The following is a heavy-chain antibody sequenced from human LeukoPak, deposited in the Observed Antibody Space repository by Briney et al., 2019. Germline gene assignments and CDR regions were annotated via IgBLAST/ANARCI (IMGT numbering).Heavy chain of an antibody. D-gene: IGHD3-3*01. CDR1: GFTFSSYA. CDR2: ISGSGGST. CDR3: AKDNYDFWSGYYRGAFDI. J-gene: IGHJ3*02. Sequence: PGGSLRLSCAASGFTFSSYAMSWVRQAPGKGLEWVSAISGSGGSTYYADSVKGRFTISRDNSKNTLYLQMNSLRAEDTAVYYCAKDNYDFWSGYYRGAFDIWGQGTMVTVSS. V-gene: IGHV3-23*01.